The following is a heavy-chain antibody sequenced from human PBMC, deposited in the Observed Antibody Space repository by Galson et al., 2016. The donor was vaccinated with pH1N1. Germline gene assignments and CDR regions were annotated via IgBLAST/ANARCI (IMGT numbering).Heavy chain of an antibody. CDR1: GGSMFAYY. CDR3: ARGGTVTNPLAT. J-gene: IGHJ5*02. Sequence: SETLSLTCSVSGGSMFAYYWNWIRQPPGKGLEWIGYIYSTGGTNYNPSLKSRVAISLNTSNNQFSLNLISVTAADTAVYYCARGGTVTNPLATWGQGTLVTVSS. V-gene: IGHV4-59*01. D-gene: IGHD4-17*01. CDR2: IYSTGGT.